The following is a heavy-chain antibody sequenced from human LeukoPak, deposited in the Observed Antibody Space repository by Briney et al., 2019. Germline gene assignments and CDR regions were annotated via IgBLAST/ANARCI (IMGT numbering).Heavy chain of an antibody. CDR3: ARADLGYCSGGSCSSNWYFDL. CDR1: GGSFSGYY. CDR2: INHSGST. D-gene: IGHD2-15*01. Sequence: SETLSLTCAVYGGSFSGYYWSWIRQPPGKGLEWIGEINHSGSTNYNPSLKSRVTISVDTSKNQFSLKLSSVTAADTAVYYCARADLGYCSGGSCSSNWYFDLWGRGTLITVSS. J-gene: IGHJ2*01. V-gene: IGHV4-34*01.